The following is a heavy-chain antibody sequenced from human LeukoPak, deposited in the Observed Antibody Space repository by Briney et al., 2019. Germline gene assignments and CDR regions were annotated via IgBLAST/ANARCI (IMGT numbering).Heavy chain of an antibody. D-gene: IGHD2-15*01. CDR2: ISGSGGST. J-gene: IGHJ2*01. Sequence: GGSLRLSCAASGFTFSSYAMSWVRQAPGKGLEWVSAISGSGGSTYYADSVKGRFTISRDNSKNTLYLQMYSLRAEDTAVYYCAKVPCSGGSCLSVYFDLWGRGTLVTVSS. CDR1: GFTFSSYA. V-gene: IGHV3-23*01. CDR3: AKVPCSGGSCLSVYFDL.